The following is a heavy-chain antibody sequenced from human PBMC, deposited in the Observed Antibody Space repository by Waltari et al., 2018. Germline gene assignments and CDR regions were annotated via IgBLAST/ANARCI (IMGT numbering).Heavy chain of an antibody. V-gene: IGHV3-7*01. CDR1: GSTFSTHW. J-gene: IGHJ4*02. CDR3: SVSLNY. Sequence: EVQLVESGGGLVQPGGSLRLSRAAHGSTFSTHWMDWVRQAPGQGLEWVANIKQDGSERHYVDSVKGRFTISRDNAQNLLYLQMNSLRAGDTAVYYCSVSLNYWGQGTLVTVSS. CDR2: IKQDGSER.